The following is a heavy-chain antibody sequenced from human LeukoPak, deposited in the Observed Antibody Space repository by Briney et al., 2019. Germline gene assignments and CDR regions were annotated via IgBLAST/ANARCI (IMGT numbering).Heavy chain of an antibody. Sequence: ASVKVSCKASGYTFTSYYMHWVRQAPGQGLEWMGIINPSGGSTSYAQKFQGRVTMTRDTAASTAYMELGSLRSEDTAVYYCARDYYDSSGAISFDYWGQGTLVTVSS. V-gene: IGHV1-46*01. J-gene: IGHJ4*02. CDR3: ARDYYDSSGAISFDY. CDR1: GYTFTSYY. D-gene: IGHD3-22*01. CDR2: INPSGGST.